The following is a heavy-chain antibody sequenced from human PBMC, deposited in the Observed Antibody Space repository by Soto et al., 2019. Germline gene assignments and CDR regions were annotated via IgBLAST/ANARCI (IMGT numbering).Heavy chain of an antibody. CDR1: GFTFRTYT. CDR2: IRGFSPYT. D-gene: IGHD3-10*01. Sequence: EVQLVESGGGLVKPGGSLRLSCISSGFTFRTYTMNWVRQAPGKGLEWVSGIRGFSPYTFYAESVKGRFTISRDNAKNSLDLQMDSLRADDTAVYYCARDRGYDAHDYYYNAMDVWGQGTTVTVSS. J-gene: IGHJ6*02. V-gene: IGHV3-21*01. CDR3: ARDRGYDAHDYYYNAMDV.